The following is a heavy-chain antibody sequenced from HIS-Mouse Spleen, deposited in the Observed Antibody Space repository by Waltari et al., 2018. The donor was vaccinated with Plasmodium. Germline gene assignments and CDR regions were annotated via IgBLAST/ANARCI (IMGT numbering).Heavy chain of an antibody. CDR1: GGSFSGYY. V-gene: IGHV4-34*01. Sequence: QVQLQQWGAGLLKPSETLSLTCAVYGGSFSGYYWSWILQPPGKGLEWIGEINHSGSPNYNPSLKSRVTISVDTSKNQFSLKLSSVTAADTAVYYCARVTSSGVYWYFDLWGRGTLVTVSS. D-gene: IGHD3-3*01. J-gene: IGHJ2*01. CDR3: ARVTSSGVYWYFDL. CDR2: INHSGSP.